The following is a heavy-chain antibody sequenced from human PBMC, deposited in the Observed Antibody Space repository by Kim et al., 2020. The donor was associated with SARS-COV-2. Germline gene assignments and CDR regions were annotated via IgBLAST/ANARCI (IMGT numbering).Heavy chain of an antibody. Sequence: AQKFQGRVTMTRDTSISTAYMELSRLRSDDTAVYYCARDSMTTVTTPIGYWGQGTLVTVSS. J-gene: IGHJ4*02. D-gene: IGHD4-4*01. CDR3: ARDSMTTVTTPIGY. V-gene: IGHV1-2*02.